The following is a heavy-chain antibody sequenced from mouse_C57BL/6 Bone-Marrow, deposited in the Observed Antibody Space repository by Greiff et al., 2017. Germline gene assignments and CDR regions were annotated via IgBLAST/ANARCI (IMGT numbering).Heavy chain of an antibody. CDR2: ISDGGSYT. V-gene: IGHV5-4*01. D-gene: IGHD2-1*01. CDR1: GFTFSSYA. Sequence: EVKLVESGGGLVKPGGSLKLSCAAPGFTFSSYAMSWVRQTPEKRLEWVATISDGGSYTYYPDNVKGRFTISRDNAKNNLYLQMSHLKSEDTAMYYCARDLYGNSWYFDVWGTGTTVTVSS. J-gene: IGHJ1*03. CDR3: ARDLYGNSWYFDV.